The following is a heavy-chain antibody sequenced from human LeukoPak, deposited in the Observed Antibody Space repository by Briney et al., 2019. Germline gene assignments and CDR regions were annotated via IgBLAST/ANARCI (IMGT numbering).Heavy chain of an antibody. J-gene: IGHJ4*02. D-gene: IGHD4-17*01. Sequence: ASVKVSCKASGYTFTGYYMHWVRQAPGQGLEWMGWINPNSGGTNYAQKFQGRVTMTRDTSISTAYMELSRLRSDDTAVYYCARPYGDYPDYFDYWGQGTLVTVSS. CDR1: GYTFTGYY. CDR3: ARPYGDYPDYFDY. V-gene: IGHV1-2*02. CDR2: INPNSGGT.